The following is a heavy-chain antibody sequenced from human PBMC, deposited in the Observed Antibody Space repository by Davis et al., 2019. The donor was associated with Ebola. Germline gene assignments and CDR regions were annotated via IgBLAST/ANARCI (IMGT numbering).Heavy chain of an antibody. CDR3: ARDGIYYDSSGYYHMYYFGY. Sequence: AASVKVSCKASGYTFTSYAMHWVRQAPGQRLEWMGWINAGNGNTKYSQKFQGRVTITRDTSASTAYMELSSLRSEDTAVYYCARDGIYYDSSGYYHMYYFGYWGQGTLVTVSS. CDR1: GYTFTSYA. CDR2: INAGNGNT. V-gene: IGHV1-3*01. J-gene: IGHJ4*02. D-gene: IGHD3-22*01.